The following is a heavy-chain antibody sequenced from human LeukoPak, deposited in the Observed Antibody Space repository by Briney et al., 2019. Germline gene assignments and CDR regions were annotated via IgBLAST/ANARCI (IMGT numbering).Heavy chain of an antibody. Sequence: GGSLRLSCAASGFTFSSYEMNWVRQAPGKGLEWVSYIRSSCSTIYYADSVKGRFTISRDNAKNSLYLQMNSLRAEDTAVYYCARGGRYSGHDYWGQGTLVTDSS. CDR3: ARGGRYSGHDY. J-gene: IGHJ4*02. CDR1: GFTFSSYE. D-gene: IGHD3-9*01. CDR2: IRSSCSTI. V-gene: IGHV3-48*03.